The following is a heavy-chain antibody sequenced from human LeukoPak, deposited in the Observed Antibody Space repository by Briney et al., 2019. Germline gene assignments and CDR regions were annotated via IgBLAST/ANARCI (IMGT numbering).Heavy chain of an antibody. J-gene: IGHJ5*02. Sequence: SQTLSLTCTVSGGSISSSVYYWRWIRQPPGKGLEWIAYMYYSGSTYYNPSLKSRVTMSADTSKTQLSLKLSSVTAADTAVYYCARPYYYDSRIDPWGQGILVTVSS. CDR3: ARPYYYDSRIDP. V-gene: IGHV4-30-4*01. CDR2: MYYSGST. CDR1: GGSISSSVYY. D-gene: IGHD3-22*01.